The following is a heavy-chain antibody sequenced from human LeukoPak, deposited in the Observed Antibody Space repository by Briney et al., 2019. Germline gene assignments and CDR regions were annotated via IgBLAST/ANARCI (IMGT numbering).Heavy chain of an antibody. V-gene: IGHV3-30-3*01. Sequence: GRSLRLSCAASGFTFSSYAMHWVRQAPGKGLEWVAVISYEGSNKYYADSVKGRFTISRDNSKNTLYLQMNSLRAEDTAVYYCARVYETNGYLYWGQGSLVTVSS. J-gene: IGHJ4*02. CDR1: GFTFSSYA. D-gene: IGHD3-22*01. CDR3: ARVYETNGYLY. CDR2: ISYEGSNK.